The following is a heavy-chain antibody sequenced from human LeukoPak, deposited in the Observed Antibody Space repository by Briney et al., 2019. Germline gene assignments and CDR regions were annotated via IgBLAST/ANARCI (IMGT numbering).Heavy chain of an antibody. Sequence: SETLSLTCTVSGGSISSYFWNWVRQSPGKGLEWIGEIKHGGGTNYNPSLMGRVTMSVDTSKNQFSLKLSSVTAADTAVYYCARDSGTTGEVKFDPWGQGTLVTVSS. CDR2: IKHGGGT. J-gene: IGHJ5*02. D-gene: IGHD3-10*01. CDR3: ARDSGTTGEVKFDP. V-gene: IGHV4-34*01. CDR1: GGSISSYF.